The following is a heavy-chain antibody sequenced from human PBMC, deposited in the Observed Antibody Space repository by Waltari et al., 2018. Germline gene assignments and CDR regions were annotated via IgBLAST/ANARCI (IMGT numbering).Heavy chain of an antibody. D-gene: IGHD6-19*01. CDR2: IYYSGST. CDR3: ARVSSGWFDY. J-gene: IGHJ4*02. CDR1: GGSISSSSYY. Sequence: QLQLQESGPGLVKPSETLSLTCTVSGGSISSSSYYWGWIRQPPGKGLGWIGRIYYSGSTDDNPSLKSRVTVSVDTSKNQFSLKLSSVTAADTAVYYCARVSSGWFDYWGQGTLVTVSS. V-gene: IGHV4-39*07.